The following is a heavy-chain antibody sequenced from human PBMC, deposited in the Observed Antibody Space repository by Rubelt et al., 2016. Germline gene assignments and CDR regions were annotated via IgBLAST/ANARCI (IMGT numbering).Heavy chain of an antibody. CDR1: GFTFSSYV. CDR2: IYSGGST. V-gene: IGHV3-66*01. D-gene: IGHD6-13*01. CDR3: ARVPAAAGGLTFDD. Sequence: EVQLVESGGGLVQPGGSLRLSCAASGFTFSSYVMSWVRQAPGKGLEWVSVIYSGGSTYYADSVKGRFTISRDNSKNTLYLQMNSLRAEDTAGYYCARVPAAAGGLTFDDWGQGTLVTVSS. J-gene: IGHJ4*02.